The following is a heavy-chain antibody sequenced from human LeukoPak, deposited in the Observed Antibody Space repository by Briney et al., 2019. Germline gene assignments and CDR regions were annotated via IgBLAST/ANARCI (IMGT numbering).Heavy chain of an antibody. Sequence: ASVKVSCKASGYTFTSYYMHWVRQAPGQGLEWMGIINPSGGSTSYAQKFQGRVTMTRDMSTSTVYMELSSLRSEDTAVYYCAREVPYGSGPRTAFDIWGQGTMVTVSS. V-gene: IGHV1-46*01. CDR2: INPSGGST. J-gene: IGHJ3*02. D-gene: IGHD3-10*01. CDR1: GYTFTSYY. CDR3: AREVPYGSGPRTAFDI.